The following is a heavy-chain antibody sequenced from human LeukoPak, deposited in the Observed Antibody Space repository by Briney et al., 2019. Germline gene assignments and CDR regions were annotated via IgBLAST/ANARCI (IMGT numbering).Heavy chain of an antibody. V-gene: IGHV3-30*02. CDR1: GFTFSSYG. CDR2: IRYDGSNK. D-gene: IGHD2-2*02. J-gene: IGHJ6*03. CDR3: AKDVLGQYQLLYSNYYYYMDV. Sequence: SGGSLRLSCAASGFTFSSYGMHWVRQAPGKGLEWVAFIRYDGSNKYYADSVKGRFTISRDNSKNTLYLQTNSLGAEDTAVYYCAKDVLGQYQLLYSNYYYYMDVWGKGTTVTVSS.